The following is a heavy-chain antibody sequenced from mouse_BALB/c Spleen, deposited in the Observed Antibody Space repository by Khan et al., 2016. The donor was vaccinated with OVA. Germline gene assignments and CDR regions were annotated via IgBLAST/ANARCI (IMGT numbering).Heavy chain of an antibody. V-gene: IGHV1-4*01. CDR3: VRDGAYHRNDGWFAY. CDR2: INPTNGYT. Sequence: QVQLKESGAELARPGASVKMSCTASGYTFTSYKIHWIKTRPGQGLEWIGYINPTNGYTNYNQKFKDKATLTTDKSSTTAYLQLSSLTSDDSAVYNCVRDGAYHRNDGWFAYWGQGTLVTVSA. J-gene: IGHJ3*01. D-gene: IGHD2-14*01. CDR1: GYTFTSYK.